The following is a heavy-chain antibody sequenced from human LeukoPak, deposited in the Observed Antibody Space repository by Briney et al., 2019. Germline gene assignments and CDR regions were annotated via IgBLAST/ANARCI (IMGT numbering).Heavy chain of an antibody. CDR2: ISSSSSYI. V-gene: IGHV3-21*01. CDR3: ASRGTMAGYSLDY. Sequence: GGSLRLSCAASGFTFSSYSMNWVRQAPGKGLEWVSSISSSSSYIYYADSVKGRFTISRGNAKNSLYLQMNSLRAEDTAVYYCASRGTMAGYSLDYWGQGTLVTVSS. CDR1: GFTFSSYS. J-gene: IGHJ4*02. D-gene: IGHD3-9*01.